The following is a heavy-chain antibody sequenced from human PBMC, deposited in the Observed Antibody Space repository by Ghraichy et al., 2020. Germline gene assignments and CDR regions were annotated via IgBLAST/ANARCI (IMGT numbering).Heavy chain of an antibody. Sequence: GSLRLSCAASGFTFSTYSMNWVRQAPGKGLEWVSYISSSGTTIYYADSVKGRFTISRDNAKNSLYLQMNSLRAEDTAVYYCARQRYNWNSIDYWGQGTLVTVSS. J-gene: IGHJ4*02. CDR2: ISSSGTTI. CDR1: GFTFSTYS. V-gene: IGHV3-48*04. D-gene: IGHD1-7*01. CDR3: ARQRYNWNSIDY.